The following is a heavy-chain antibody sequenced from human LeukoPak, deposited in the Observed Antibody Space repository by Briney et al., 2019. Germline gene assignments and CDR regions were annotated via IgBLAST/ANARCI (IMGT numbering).Heavy chain of an antibody. CDR3: ANLGSSELRVPASQGN. CDR1: RFTFSNYA. Sequence: GGSLRLSCAASRFTFSNYAMSWARQAPGKGLEWVSAVSGRGYNTYYADSVKGRFTVSRDNSKNTVFLQMNSLRVEDTAVYYCANLGSSELRVPASQGNWGQGTLVTVSS. J-gene: IGHJ4*02. CDR2: VSGRGYNT. V-gene: IGHV3-23*01. D-gene: IGHD2-2*01.